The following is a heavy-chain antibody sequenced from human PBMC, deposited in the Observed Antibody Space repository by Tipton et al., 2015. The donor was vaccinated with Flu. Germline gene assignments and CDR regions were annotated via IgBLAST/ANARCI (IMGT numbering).Heavy chain of an antibody. CDR2: IYYSGST. CDR1: GDSISNGGAY. Sequence: LRLSCTVSGDSISNGGAYWTWVRQHPGKGLEWIASIYYSGSTYYNPSLWRRVTISVDTSKNQISLQVNSVTAADTAVYYCARDQGFGGGLSYDYYVLDVWGQGTTVTVSS. J-gene: IGHJ6*02. D-gene: IGHD3-10*01. V-gene: IGHV4-31*03. CDR3: ARDQGFGGGLSYDYYVLDV.